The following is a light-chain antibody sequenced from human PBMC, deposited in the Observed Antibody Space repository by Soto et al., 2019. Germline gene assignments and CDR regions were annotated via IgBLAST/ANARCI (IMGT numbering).Light chain of an antibody. V-gene: IGKV3-20*01. CDR2: RAV. Sequence: EIVLTQSPGTLSLSAGERATLSCRASQSVRNDHVAWYQQKTGQAPRLLISRAVTRAIGTPDRFSGSGSGTDFTLTISRLEPEDFAVYYCQQYGSSGTFGQGTKVDIK. J-gene: IGKJ1*01. CDR3: QQYGSSGT. CDR1: QSVRNDH.